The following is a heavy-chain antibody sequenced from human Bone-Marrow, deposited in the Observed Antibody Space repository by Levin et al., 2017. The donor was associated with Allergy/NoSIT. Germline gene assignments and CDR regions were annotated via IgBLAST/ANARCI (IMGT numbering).Heavy chain of an antibody. CDR1: GFGFGTYS. J-gene: IGHJ5*02. CDR2: ISSGSSTI. Sequence: PGESLKISCAASGFGFGTYSMNWVRQAPGKGLEWISYISSGSSTIYYADSAKGRFTISRDNARNSLYLQMNSLRAEDTAVYYCARDCNGDCYPLRGESWGQGTLVTVSS. V-gene: IGHV3-48*04. CDR3: ARDCNGDCYPLRGES. D-gene: IGHD2-21*02.